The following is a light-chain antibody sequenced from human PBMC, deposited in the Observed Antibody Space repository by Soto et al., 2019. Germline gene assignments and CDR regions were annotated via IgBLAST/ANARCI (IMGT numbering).Light chain of an antibody. Sequence: QSVLTQPPSASGTPGQRVTISCSGSYSNIGSNSVHWYQHLPGTAPKLLIYSTNQRPSGVPGRFSASKSGTSASLAISGLQSEDEADYYCAAWDDRLDGLYGFGTGTKLTVL. V-gene: IGLV1-44*01. CDR1: YSNIGSNS. CDR2: STN. J-gene: IGLJ1*01. CDR3: AAWDDRLDGLYG.